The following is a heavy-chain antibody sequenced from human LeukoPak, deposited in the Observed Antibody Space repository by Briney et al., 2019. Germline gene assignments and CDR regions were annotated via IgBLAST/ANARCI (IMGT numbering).Heavy chain of an antibody. CDR2: ISGSGGST. CDR1: GFTFSSYA. V-gene: IGHV3-23*01. J-gene: IGHJ4*02. CDR3: AKDSWFGELSDY. Sequence: GGSLRLSCAASGFTFSSYAMSWVRQAPGKGLEWVSAISGSGGSTYYADSVKGRFTISRDNSKNTLYLQMNSLRAEYTAVYYCAKDSWFGELSDYWGQGTLVTVSS. D-gene: IGHD3-10*01.